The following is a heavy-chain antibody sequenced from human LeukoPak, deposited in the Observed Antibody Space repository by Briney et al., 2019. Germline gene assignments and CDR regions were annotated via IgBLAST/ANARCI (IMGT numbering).Heavy chain of an antibody. CDR3: AKGGTGVLRYFDWLLPFDY. CDR2: ISGDGGST. J-gene: IGHJ4*02. D-gene: IGHD3-9*01. CDR1: GFTFDDYA. Sequence: GGSLRLSCAASGFTFDDYAMHWVRRAPGKGLEWVSLISGDGGSTYYADSVKGRFTISRDNSKNSLYLQMNSLRTEDTALYYCAKGGTGVLRYFDWLLPFDYWGQGTLVTVSS. V-gene: IGHV3-43*02.